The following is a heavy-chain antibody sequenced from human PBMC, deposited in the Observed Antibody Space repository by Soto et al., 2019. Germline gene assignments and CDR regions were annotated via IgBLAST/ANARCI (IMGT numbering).Heavy chain of an antibody. CDR2: IYYSGST. Sequence: QVQLQESGPGLVKPSETLSLTCTVSGGSVSSGSYYWSWIRQPPGKGLEWIGYIYYSGSTNYNPSLKSRVTLSVDSSKNQFSLKLGSVTAADTAVDYCASRSSGWSKIVGGGDYWGQGTLVTVSS. V-gene: IGHV4-61*01. CDR3: ASRSSGWSKIVGGGDY. CDR1: GGSVSSGSYY. D-gene: IGHD6-19*01. J-gene: IGHJ4*02.